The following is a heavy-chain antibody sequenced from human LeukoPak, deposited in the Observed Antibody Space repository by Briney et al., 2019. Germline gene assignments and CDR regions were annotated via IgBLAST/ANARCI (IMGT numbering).Heavy chain of an antibody. CDR3: ARGQLTYYYDSSGYYFDY. J-gene: IGHJ4*02. D-gene: IGHD3-22*01. CDR2: ISYDGSNK. CDR1: GFTFSSYG. V-gene: IGHV3-30*03. Sequence: GGSLRLSCAASGFTFSSYGMHWVRQAPGKGLEWVAVISYDGSNKYYADSVKGRFTISRDNSKNTLYLQMNSLRAEDTAVYYCARGQLTYYYDSSGYYFDYWGQGTLVTVSS.